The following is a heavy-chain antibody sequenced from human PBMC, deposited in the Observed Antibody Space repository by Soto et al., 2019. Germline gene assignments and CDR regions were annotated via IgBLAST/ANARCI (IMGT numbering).Heavy chain of an antibody. CDR1: GYSFTSYY. V-gene: IGHV1-46*03. CDR3: ARGVGVAGKGRDY. Sequence: ASVRVSCKASGYSFTSYYMHWLLQAPGQGLEWMGIINPSGGSTSYAQKFQGRVTMTRDTSTSTVYMELSSLRSEDTAVYYCARGVGVAGKGRDYWGQGTLVTVSS. J-gene: IGHJ4*02. CDR2: INPSGGST. D-gene: IGHD6-19*01.